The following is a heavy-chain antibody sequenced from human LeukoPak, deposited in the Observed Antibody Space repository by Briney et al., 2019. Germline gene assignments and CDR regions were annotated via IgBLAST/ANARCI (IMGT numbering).Heavy chain of an antibody. J-gene: IGHJ6*03. D-gene: IGHD7-27*01. Sequence: SETLSLTCTVSGGSISSCYWSWIRQPPGKALEWIGYIYYSGSTNYNPSLKSRVTISVDTSKNQFSLKLSSVTAADTAVYYCARDLRPTGDYYYHYYMDVWGKGTTVTVSS. CDR1: GGSISSCY. V-gene: IGHV4-59*01. CDR3: ARDLRPTGDYYYHYYMDV. CDR2: IYYSGST.